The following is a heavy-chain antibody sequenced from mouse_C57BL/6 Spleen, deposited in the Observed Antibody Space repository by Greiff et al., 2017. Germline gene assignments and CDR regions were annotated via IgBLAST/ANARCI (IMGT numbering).Heavy chain of an antibody. CDR2: IYPGDGDT. J-gene: IGHJ3*01. CDR3: ARCYDYDPAWFAY. V-gene: IGHV1-82*01. CDR1: GYAFSSSW. Sequence: VQLQQSGPELVKPGASVKISCKASGYAFSSSWMNWVKQRPGKGLEWIGRIYPGDGDTNYNGKFKGKATLTADKSSSTAYMQLSSLTSEDSAVYFCARCYDYDPAWFAYWGQGTLVTVSA. D-gene: IGHD2-4*01.